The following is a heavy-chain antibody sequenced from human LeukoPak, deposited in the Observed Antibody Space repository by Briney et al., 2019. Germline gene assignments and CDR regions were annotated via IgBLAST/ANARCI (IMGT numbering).Heavy chain of an antibody. CDR2: IYPGDSDT. CDR3: ARGGKHYDSSGYYLRS. Sequence: GGSLKISCKGSGYSFTSYWIGWVRQVPGKGLEWMGIIYPGDSDTRYSPSFQGQVTISADKSISTAYLQWSSLKASDTAMYYYARGGKHYDSSGYYLRSWGQGTLVTVSS. V-gene: IGHV5-51*01. CDR1: GYSFTSYW. J-gene: IGHJ4*02. D-gene: IGHD3-22*01.